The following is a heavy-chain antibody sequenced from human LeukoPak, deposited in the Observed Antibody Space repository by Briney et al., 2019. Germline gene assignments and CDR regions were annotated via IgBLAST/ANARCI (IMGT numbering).Heavy chain of an antibody. V-gene: IGHV3-48*02. CDR2: ISISGTKT. J-gene: IGHJ4*02. D-gene: IGHD3-9*01. CDR3: ARLSSDILTGYYRSYYFDY. CDR1: EFDFSTHA. Sequence: PGGSLRLSCAASEFDFSTHAMTWVRQAPGKGLEWVSAISISGTKTYYADSVKGRLTISRDNAKNSLYLQINSLRDEDTAVYYCARLSSDILTGYYRSYYFDYWGQGTLVTVSS.